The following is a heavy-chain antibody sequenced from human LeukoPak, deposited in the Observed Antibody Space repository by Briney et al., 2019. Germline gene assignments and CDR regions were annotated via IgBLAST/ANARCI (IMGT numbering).Heavy chain of an antibody. D-gene: IGHD1-26*01. J-gene: IGHJ4*02. V-gene: IGHV3-21*01. CDR3: ANLIRGGLLRGTALGPFDY. Sequence: GGSLRLSCAASGFTLRSYSMNWVRQAPGKGLEWVSSISISSTYIYYGDSVKGRFTISRDNAKNSLYLQMNSLRAEDTAVYYCANLIRGGLLRGTALGPFDYWGQGTLDTVSS. CDR2: ISISSTYI. CDR1: GFTLRSYS.